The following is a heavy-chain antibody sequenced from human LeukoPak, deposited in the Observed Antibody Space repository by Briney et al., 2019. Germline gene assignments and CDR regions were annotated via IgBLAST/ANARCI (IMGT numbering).Heavy chain of an antibody. J-gene: IGHJ4*02. V-gene: IGHV3-23*01. D-gene: IGHD6-13*01. Sequence: PGGSLRLSCAASGFTFSSYAMSWVRQAPGKGLEWVSAISGGGGSTYYADSVKGQFTISRDNSKNTLYLQMNSLRAEDTAVYYCARYAVSGTPFFDYWGQGTLVTVSS. CDR3: ARYAVSGTPFFDY. CDR2: ISGGGGST. CDR1: GFTFSSYA.